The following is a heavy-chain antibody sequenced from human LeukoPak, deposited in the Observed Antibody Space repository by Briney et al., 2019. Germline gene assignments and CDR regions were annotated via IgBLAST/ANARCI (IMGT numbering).Heavy chain of an antibody. D-gene: IGHD3-10*01. CDR1: GGSFSGYY. CDR2: INHSGST. CDR3: ARGSRGRRAFDI. Sequence: PSETLSLTCAAYGGSFSGYYWSWIRQPPGKGLEWIGEINHSGSTTYNPALKSRVTISVDTSKNQFSVNLSSVTAADTAVYYCARGSRGRRAFDIWGQGTMVTVSS. V-gene: IGHV4-34*01. J-gene: IGHJ3*02.